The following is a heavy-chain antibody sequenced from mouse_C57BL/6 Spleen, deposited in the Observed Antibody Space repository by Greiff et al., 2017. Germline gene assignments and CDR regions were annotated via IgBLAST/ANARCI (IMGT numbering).Heavy chain of an antibody. CDR2: ISYDGSN. CDR1: GYSITSGYY. Sequence: VQLKESGPGLVKPSQSLSLTCSVPGYSITSGYYWNWIRQFPGTKLEWVGFISYDGSNNYTPSLKNRISITRDTSKNQFFLKLNSVTTEDTATYYCAREGLRFYAMDYWGQGTSVTVSS. V-gene: IGHV3-6*01. CDR3: AREGLRFYAMDY. D-gene: IGHD1-1*01. J-gene: IGHJ4*01.